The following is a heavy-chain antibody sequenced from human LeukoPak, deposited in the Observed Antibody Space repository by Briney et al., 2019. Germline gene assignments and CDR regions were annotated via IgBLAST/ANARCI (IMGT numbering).Heavy chain of an antibody. CDR2: IRHDASNK. CDR3: ARAGDYYDSRVPYYFDY. J-gene: IGHJ4*02. V-gene: IGHV3-30*02. CDR1: GFTFSTNG. D-gene: IGHD3-22*01. Sequence: GGPLRFSCAAFGFTFSTNGMHWVRQGPDKGLEWGASIRHDASNKYYADSVKGRFTISRDNSKNTLYLQMNSLRAEDTAVYYCARAGDYYDSRVPYYFDYWGQGTLVTVSS.